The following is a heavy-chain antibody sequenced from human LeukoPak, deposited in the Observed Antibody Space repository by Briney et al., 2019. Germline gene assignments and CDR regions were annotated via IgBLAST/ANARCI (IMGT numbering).Heavy chain of an antibody. Sequence: PSETLSLTCAVYGGSFSGYYWSWIRQPPGKGLEWIGEINHSGSTNYNPSLKSRVTISVDTSRNQFSLKLSSVTAADTAVYYCAKVGSGRYSKNKEAHYFEYWGQGNLGTGSS. D-gene: IGHD3-10*01. CDR1: GGSFSGYY. CDR2: INHSGST. V-gene: IGHV4-34*01. J-gene: IGHJ4*01. CDR3: AKVGSGRYSKNKEAHYFEY.